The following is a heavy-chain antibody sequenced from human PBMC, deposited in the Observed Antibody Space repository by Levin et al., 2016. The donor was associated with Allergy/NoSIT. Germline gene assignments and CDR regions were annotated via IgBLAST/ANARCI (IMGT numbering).Heavy chain of an antibody. CDR3: ARARVAAAGRGFDY. J-gene: IGHJ4*02. Sequence: VRQMPGKGLEWVSVIYSGGSTYYADSVKGRFTISRDNSKNTLYLQMNSLRAEDTAVYYCARARVAAAGRGFDYWGQGTLVTVSS. D-gene: IGHD6-13*01. V-gene: IGHV3-53*01. CDR2: IYSGGST.